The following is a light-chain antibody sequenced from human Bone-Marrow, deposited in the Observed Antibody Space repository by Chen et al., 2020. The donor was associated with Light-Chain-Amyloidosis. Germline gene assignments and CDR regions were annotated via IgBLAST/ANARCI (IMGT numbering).Light chain of an antibody. CDR1: SSDGGGDNH. Sequence: QSALTQPASVSGSPGQSITIPCTGTSSDGGGDNHVSWYQQHPEKAPKLMIYEVTNRPSWVPDRFSGSKSDNTASLTISGLQTEDEADYFCSSYTITNTLVFGSGTRVTVL. CDR3: SSYTITNTLV. V-gene: IGLV2-14*01. CDR2: EVT. J-gene: IGLJ1*01.